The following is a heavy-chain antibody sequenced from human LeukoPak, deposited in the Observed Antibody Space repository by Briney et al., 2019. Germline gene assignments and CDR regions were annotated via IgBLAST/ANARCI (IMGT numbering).Heavy chain of an antibody. V-gene: IGHV3-23*01. CDR1: GFTFSSYA. D-gene: IGHD3-10*01. Sequence: GGSLRLSCSVSGFTFSSYAVSWARQAPGKGLEWVSSISASGAGTYYADSVKGRFTISRDNSKNTLYLQMNSLRAEDTAVYYCAREGVRGSGSYYNVKDYWGQGSLVTVSS. CDR3: AREGVRGSGSYYNVKDY. CDR2: ISASGAGT. J-gene: IGHJ4*02.